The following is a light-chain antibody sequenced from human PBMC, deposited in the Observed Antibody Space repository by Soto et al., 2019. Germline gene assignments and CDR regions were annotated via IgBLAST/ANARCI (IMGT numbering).Light chain of an antibody. CDR2: AAS. CDR3: QKSDSMPPT. CDR1: QSISSY. Sequence: DIQMTQSPSSLSASVGDRVTITCRASQSISSYLNWYQLKPGKAPKLLIYAASNFQSGVPSRFSGSGSGADFTLTISSLQPEDFATYYCQKSDSMPPTFGGGTKVDIK. J-gene: IGKJ4*01. V-gene: IGKV1-39*01.